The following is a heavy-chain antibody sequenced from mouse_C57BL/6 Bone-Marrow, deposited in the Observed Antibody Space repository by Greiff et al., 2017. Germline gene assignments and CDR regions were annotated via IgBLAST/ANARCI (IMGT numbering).Heavy chain of an antibody. Sequence: EVQLQQSGPELVKPGASVKISCKASGYSFSDYYMNWVKQSNGKSLEWIGVINPSYGTTNYNQKFKGKATLTVDQSSSTAYLQLSSLTSEDAAVYYCARGYDYDYAMDYWGQGTSVTVSS. CDR3: ARGYDYDYAMDY. CDR1: GYSFSDYY. CDR2: INPSYGTT. J-gene: IGHJ4*01. V-gene: IGHV1-39*01. D-gene: IGHD2-4*01.